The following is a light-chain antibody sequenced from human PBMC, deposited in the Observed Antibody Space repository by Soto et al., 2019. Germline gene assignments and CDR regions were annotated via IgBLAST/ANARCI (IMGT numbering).Light chain of an antibody. Sequence: DIQMTQSPSSLSASVGDRVTITCRASQSITKYLNSYQQKPGKAPRLLIYATSNLQSGDPSRFSGSGSGTDFTLTISSLQPEHFASYYCQNNDQNPAWTFGPGTMVEIK. V-gene: IGKV1-39*01. CDR2: ATS. J-gene: IGKJ1*01. CDR3: QNNDQNPAWT. CDR1: QSITKY.